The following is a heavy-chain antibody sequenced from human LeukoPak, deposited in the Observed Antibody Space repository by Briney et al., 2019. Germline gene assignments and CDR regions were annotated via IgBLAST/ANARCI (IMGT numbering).Heavy chain of an antibody. CDR1: GFTFSSYS. CDR2: IKQDGSEK. D-gene: IGHD6-13*01. CDR3: ARGGYSSSWFSAY. V-gene: IGHV3-7*03. J-gene: IGHJ4*02. Sequence: GGSLRLSCAASGFTFSSYSMNWVRQAPGKGLEWVANIKQDGSEKYYVDSVKGRFTISRDNAKNSLYLQMNSLRAEDTAVYYCARGGYSSSWFSAYWGQGTLVTVSS.